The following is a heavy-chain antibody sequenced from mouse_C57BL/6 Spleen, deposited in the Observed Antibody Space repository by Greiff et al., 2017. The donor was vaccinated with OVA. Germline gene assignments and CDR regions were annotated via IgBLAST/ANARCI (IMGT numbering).Heavy chain of an antibody. Sequence: EVHLVESGPELVKPGASVKISCKASGSSFTGYYMNWVKQSPEKSLEWIGEINPSTGGTTYNQKFKAKATLTVDKSSSTAYMQLKSLTSEDSAVYYCARSGTSMDYGGQGTSVTVSS. CDR1: GSSFTGYY. D-gene: IGHD3-1*01. CDR2: INPSTGGT. CDR3: ARSGTSMDY. V-gene: IGHV1-42*01. J-gene: IGHJ4*01.